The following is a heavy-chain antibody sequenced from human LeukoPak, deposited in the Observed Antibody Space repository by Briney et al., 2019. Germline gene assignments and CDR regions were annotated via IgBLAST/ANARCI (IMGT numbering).Heavy chain of an antibody. D-gene: IGHD5-24*01. J-gene: IGHJ6*03. CDR2: IYTSGST. CDR3: ARVRRDGYLYYYYYMDV. V-gene: IGHV4-4*07. Sequence: SETLSLTCTVSGGSISNYWSWIRQPAGKGLEWIGRIYTSGSTTYNPSLKSRVTMSVDTSKNQFSLKLSSVTAADTAVYYCARVRRDGYLYYYYYMDVWGKGTTVTVSS. CDR1: GGSISNY.